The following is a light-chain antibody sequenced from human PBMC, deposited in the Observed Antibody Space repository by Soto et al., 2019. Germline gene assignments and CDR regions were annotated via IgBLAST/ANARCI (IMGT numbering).Light chain of an antibody. V-gene: IGKV3-15*01. Sequence: EIVLTQSPATLSLSPGERATLSCRASESVRHYVAWYQQKPGQGPRLVIYGSSTRATGIPDRFSGSGYGTEFTLTISSLQSEDFGVYYCQQYDNWPPRYTFGQGTKLEIK. CDR1: ESVRHY. CDR2: GSS. CDR3: QQYDNWPPRYT. J-gene: IGKJ2*01.